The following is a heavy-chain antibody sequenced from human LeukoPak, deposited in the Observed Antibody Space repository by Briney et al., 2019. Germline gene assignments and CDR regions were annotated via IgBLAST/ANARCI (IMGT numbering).Heavy chain of an antibody. J-gene: IGHJ6*02. Sequence: GRSLRLSCAASGFTFSSYGMYWVRQAPGKGLQWVAVISYDGSNEYYADSVKGRFTISRDNSKNTLYLQMNSLRAEDTAVYYCAREVPPMITFGGVIVPSYYGMDVWGQGTTVTVSS. CDR2: ISYDGSNE. CDR1: GFTFSSYG. D-gene: IGHD3-16*02. CDR3: AREVPPMITFGGVIVPSYYGMDV. V-gene: IGHV3-30*03.